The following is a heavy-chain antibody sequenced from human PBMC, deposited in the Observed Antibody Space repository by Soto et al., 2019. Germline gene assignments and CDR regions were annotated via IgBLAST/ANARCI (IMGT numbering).Heavy chain of an antibody. Sequence: SETLSLTCAVYGGSFSGYYWSWVRQPPGKGLEWIGEINHSGSTNYNPSLKSRVTISVDTSKNQFSLKLSSVTAADTAVYYCARGKGVVVVAATHAEYFQHWGQGTLVTVSS. V-gene: IGHV4-34*01. J-gene: IGHJ1*01. D-gene: IGHD2-15*01. CDR3: ARGKGVVVVAATHAEYFQH. CDR1: GGSFSGYY. CDR2: INHSGST.